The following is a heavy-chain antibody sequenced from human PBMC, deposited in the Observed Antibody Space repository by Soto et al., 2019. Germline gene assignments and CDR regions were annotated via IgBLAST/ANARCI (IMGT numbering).Heavy chain of an antibody. CDR3: AREGGPQLSLGNYPYYSLDV. Sequence: SQTLSRTCAISGDSVSSNSAAWNWIRQSPSRGLEWLGRTYYRSKWYNDYAVSVKSRITINPDPSKNQFSLQLNSVPPEDTAVYYCAREGGPQLSLGNYPYYSLDVWGKGTTVTVSS. CDR1: GDSVSSNSAA. V-gene: IGHV6-1*01. J-gene: IGHJ6*03. D-gene: IGHD7-27*01. CDR2: TYYRSKWYN.